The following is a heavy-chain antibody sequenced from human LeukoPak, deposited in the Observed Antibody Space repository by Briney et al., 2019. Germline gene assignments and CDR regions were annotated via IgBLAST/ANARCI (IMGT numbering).Heavy chain of an antibody. D-gene: IGHD2-2*03. CDR3: ARDGYCSSTSCYLVRGFDP. V-gene: IGHV1-46*01. CDR2: INPSGGST. J-gene: IGHJ5*02. Sequence: GASVKVSCRASGYTFTSYYMHWVRQAPGQGLEWMGIINPSGGSTSYAQKFQGRVTKTRDMSTSTVYMELSSLRSEDTAVYYCARDGYCSSTSCYLVRGFDPWGQGTLVTVSS. CDR1: GYTFTSYY.